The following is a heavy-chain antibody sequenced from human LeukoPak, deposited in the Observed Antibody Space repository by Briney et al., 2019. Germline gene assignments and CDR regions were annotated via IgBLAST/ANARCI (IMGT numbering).Heavy chain of an antibody. CDR2: INPNSGGT. V-gene: IGHV1-2*02. J-gene: IGHJ4*02. Sequence: ASVKVSCKASGYTCTGYYMHWVRHDPGQGLEWMGWINPNSGGTNYAQKFQGRVTMTRDTSISTAYMELSRLRSDDTAVYYCAKAAAGPNHFDYWGQGTLVTVSS. CDR1: GYTCTGYY. D-gene: IGHD6-13*01. CDR3: AKAAAGPNHFDY.